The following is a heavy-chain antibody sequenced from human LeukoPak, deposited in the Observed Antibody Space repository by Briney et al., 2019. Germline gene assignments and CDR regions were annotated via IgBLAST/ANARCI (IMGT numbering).Heavy chain of an antibody. Sequence: GRSLRLSCAASGFTFSSYGMHWVRQAPGKGLEWVAVIWYDGSNKYYADSVKGRFTISRDNSKNTLYLQMNSLRAEDTAVYYCAGGEYDFWSGYYLGGLYWGQGTLVTVSS. CDR1: GFTFSSYG. V-gene: IGHV3-33*01. CDR3: AGGEYDFWSGYYLGGLY. J-gene: IGHJ4*02. D-gene: IGHD3-3*01. CDR2: IWYDGSNK.